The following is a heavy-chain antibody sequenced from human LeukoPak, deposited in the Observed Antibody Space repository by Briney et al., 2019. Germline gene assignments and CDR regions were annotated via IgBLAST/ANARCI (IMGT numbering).Heavy chain of an antibody. V-gene: IGHV4-30-2*02. CDR3: ASRYSSGWYDY. D-gene: IGHD6-19*01. J-gene: IGHJ4*02. Sequence: SETLSLTCAVSGGSISSGGYSWSWIRQPPGKDLEWIGYIYHNGNTYYNPSLKSRVTISVDRSKNQFSLKPSSVTAADTAVYYCASRYSSGWYDYWGRGTLVTVSS. CDR1: GGSISSGGYS. CDR2: IYHNGNT.